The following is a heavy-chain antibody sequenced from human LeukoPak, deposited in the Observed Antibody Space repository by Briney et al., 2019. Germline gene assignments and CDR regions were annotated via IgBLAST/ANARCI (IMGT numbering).Heavy chain of an antibody. J-gene: IGHJ3*02. CDR1: GYTFSIYG. Sequence: ASVTVSCTASGYTFSIYGISWVRQAPGQGQEWMGWISAYNDNTWYALKLQGRVTMTTDTSTSTAYMELRSLRSDDTAVYYCARDRGDYYDSSRYSAFDIWGQGTLVTVSS. V-gene: IGHV1-18*01. D-gene: IGHD3-22*01. CDR2: ISAYNDNT. CDR3: ARDRGDYYDSSRYSAFDI.